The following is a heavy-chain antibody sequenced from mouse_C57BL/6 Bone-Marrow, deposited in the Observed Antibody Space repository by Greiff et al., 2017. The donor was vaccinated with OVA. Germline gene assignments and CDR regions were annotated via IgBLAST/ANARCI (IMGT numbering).Heavy chain of an antibody. Sequence: QVQLQQSGPELVKPGASVKISCKASGYAFSSSWMKWVKQRPGKGLEWIGRIYPGDGDTNYNGKFKGKATLTADKSSSTAYMQLSSLTSEDSAVYFCANYGSSYYYAMDYWGQGTSVTVSS. CDR2: IYPGDGDT. V-gene: IGHV1-82*01. D-gene: IGHD1-1*01. CDR1: GYAFSSSW. CDR3: ANYGSSYYYAMDY. J-gene: IGHJ4*01.